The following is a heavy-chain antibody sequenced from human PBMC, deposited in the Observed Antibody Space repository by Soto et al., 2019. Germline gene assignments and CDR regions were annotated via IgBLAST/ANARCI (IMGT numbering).Heavy chain of an antibody. Sequence: SQTLSLTCAISGDSVSSNSAAWNWIRQSPSRGLEWLGRTYYRSKWYNDYAVSVKSRITINPDTSKNQFSLQLNSVTPEDTAVYYCARGLGEARPGEFYYGMDVWGQGTTVTVYS. CDR3: ARGLGEARPGEFYYGMDV. CDR2: TYYRSKWYN. CDR1: GDSVSSNSAA. J-gene: IGHJ6*02. V-gene: IGHV6-1*01. D-gene: IGHD3-16*01.